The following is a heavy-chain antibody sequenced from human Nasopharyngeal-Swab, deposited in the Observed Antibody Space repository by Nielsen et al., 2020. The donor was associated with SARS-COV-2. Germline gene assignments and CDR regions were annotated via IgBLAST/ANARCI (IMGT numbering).Heavy chain of an antibody. CDR2: ISGSATNT. D-gene: IGHD3-3*01. Sequence: GGSLRLSCAASGFTFSSYAMSWVRQPPGKGLEWVSTISGSATNTYCADSVKGRFTISRDNSKNTLYLQMNSLRAEDTAVYYCAEGRGEYYENAFDMWGQGTMVTVSS. CDR1: GFTFSSYA. J-gene: IGHJ3*02. V-gene: IGHV3-23*01. CDR3: AEGRGEYYENAFDM.